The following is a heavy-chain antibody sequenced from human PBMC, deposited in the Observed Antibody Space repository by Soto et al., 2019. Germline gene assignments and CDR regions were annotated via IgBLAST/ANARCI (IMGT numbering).Heavy chain of an antibody. Sequence: ASVKVSCKASGYTFTSYDINWVRQATGQGLEWMGWMNPNSGNTGYAQKFQGRVTMTSNTSISTAYMELSSLRSEDTAVYYCARGLHFTLRFLEWLDYYYYYMDVWGKGTTVTVSS. V-gene: IGHV1-8*01. CDR1: GYTFTSYD. D-gene: IGHD3-3*01. CDR2: MNPNSGNT. CDR3: ARGLHFTLRFLEWLDYYYYYMDV. J-gene: IGHJ6*03.